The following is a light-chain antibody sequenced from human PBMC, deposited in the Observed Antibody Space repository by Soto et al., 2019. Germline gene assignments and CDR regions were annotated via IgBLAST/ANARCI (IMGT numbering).Light chain of an antibody. V-gene: IGKV1-39*01. CDR2: AAA. Sequence: DIQMTQSPSSLSASVRDRVTITCRASQSISTYLNWYQQKPGKVPKLLIYAAASLQSGVPSRFSGSGSGTDFTPTISSLQPEDFDTYYCQQSYSTPFTLGPGTKVDIK. CDR3: QQSYSTPFT. CDR1: QSISTY. J-gene: IGKJ3*01.